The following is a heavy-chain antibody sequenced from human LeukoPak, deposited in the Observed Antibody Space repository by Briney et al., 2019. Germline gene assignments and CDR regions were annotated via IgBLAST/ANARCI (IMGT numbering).Heavy chain of an antibody. D-gene: IGHD2-2*01. Sequence: PGGSLRLSCAASGFTFSNYAMSWVRQAPEKGLEWVANINQGGSEKYYVDSVRGRFTISRDNAKNSLYLQMNSLRADDTAVYYCARDVTALDSWGQGTLVTVSS. J-gene: IGHJ4*02. CDR1: GFTFSNYA. CDR2: INQGGSEK. CDR3: ARDVTALDS. V-gene: IGHV3-7*01.